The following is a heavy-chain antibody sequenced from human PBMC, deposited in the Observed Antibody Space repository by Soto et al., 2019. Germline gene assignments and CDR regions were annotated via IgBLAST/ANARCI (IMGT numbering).Heavy chain of an antibody. Sequence: PGGSLRLSCAASGFTVSSNYMSWVRQAPGKGLEWVSVIYSGGSTYYADSVKGRFTISRDNSKNTLYLQMNSLRAEDTAVYYCAREREYYYDSSGYHTPYYFDYWGQGT. D-gene: IGHD3-22*01. V-gene: IGHV3-66*01. CDR1: GFTVSSNY. J-gene: IGHJ4*02. CDR3: AREREYYYDSSGYHTPYYFDY. CDR2: IYSGGST.